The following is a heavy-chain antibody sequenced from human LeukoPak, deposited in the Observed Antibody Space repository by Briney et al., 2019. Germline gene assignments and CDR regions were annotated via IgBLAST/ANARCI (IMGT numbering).Heavy chain of an antibody. J-gene: IGHJ5*02. CDR2: IYYSGSS. CDR1: GGSISSGDYY. D-gene: IGHD5-18*01. Sequence: SETLSLTCTVSGGSISSGDYYWSWIRQLPGKGLEWIGHIYYSGSSCYNPSLKSRVTISIDTSKNQFSLKLSSVTAADTAVYYCARVHVDPTIFPRVWWFDPWGQGTLVTVSS. CDR3: ARVHVDPTIFPRVWWFDP. V-gene: IGHV4-31*03.